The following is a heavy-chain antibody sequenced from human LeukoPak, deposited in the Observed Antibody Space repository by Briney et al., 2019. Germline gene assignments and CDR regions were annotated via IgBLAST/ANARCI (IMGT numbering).Heavy chain of an antibody. CDR2: IYYSGST. Sequence: SETLSLTCTVSGGSISSGGYYWSWLRQHLGKGLEWIGYIYYSGSTYYNPSLKSRVTISVDTSKNQFSLKLSSVTAADTAVYYCARDRSLGLFDYWGQGTLVTVSS. V-gene: IGHV4-31*03. J-gene: IGHJ4*02. D-gene: IGHD6-6*01. CDR1: GGSISSGGYY. CDR3: ARDRSLGLFDY.